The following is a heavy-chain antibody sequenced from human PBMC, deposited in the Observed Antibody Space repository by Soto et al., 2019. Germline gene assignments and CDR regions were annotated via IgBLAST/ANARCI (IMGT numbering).Heavy chain of an antibody. CDR1: GFTFSSYA. Sequence: GGSLRLSCAASGFTFSSYAMSWVRQAPGKGLEWVSAISGSGGSTYYADSVKGRFTISRDNSKNTLYLQMNSLRAEDTAVYYCAKDHYDILTGEGIGAFDIWGQGTMVTVS. J-gene: IGHJ3*02. V-gene: IGHV3-23*01. D-gene: IGHD3-9*01. CDR3: AKDHYDILTGEGIGAFDI. CDR2: ISGSGGST.